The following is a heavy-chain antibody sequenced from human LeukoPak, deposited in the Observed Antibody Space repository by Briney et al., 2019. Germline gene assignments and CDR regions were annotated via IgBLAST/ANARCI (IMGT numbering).Heavy chain of an antibody. D-gene: IGHD3-22*01. CDR1: GFTFSSYS. CDR3: AREYYYDSSGYYYFDY. J-gene: IGHJ4*02. Sequence: GGSLRLSCAASGFTFSSYSMNWVRQAPGKGLEWVANIKQDGSEKYYVDSVKGRFTISRDNAKNSLYLQMNSLRAEDTAVYYCAREYYYDSSGYYYFDYWGQGTLVTVSS. V-gene: IGHV3-7*01. CDR2: IKQDGSEK.